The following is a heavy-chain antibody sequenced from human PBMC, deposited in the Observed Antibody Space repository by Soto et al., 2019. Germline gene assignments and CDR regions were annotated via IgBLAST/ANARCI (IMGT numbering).Heavy chain of an antibody. Sequence: GGSLRLSSAASGVTFSDYYMSWIRQAPGKGLEWVSYISSSGSTIYYADSVKGRFTISRDNAKNSLYLQMNSLRAEDTAVYYCASWDYYHSSGSVVYWGQGTLVTVSS. J-gene: IGHJ4*02. CDR3: ASWDYYHSSGSVVY. V-gene: IGHV3-11*04. CDR1: GVTFSDYY. D-gene: IGHD3-22*01. CDR2: ISSSGSTI.